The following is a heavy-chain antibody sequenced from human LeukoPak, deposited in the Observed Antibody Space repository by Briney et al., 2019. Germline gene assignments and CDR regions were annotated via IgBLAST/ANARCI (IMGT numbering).Heavy chain of an antibody. CDR2: FDPEDGET. J-gene: IGHJ4*02. D-gene: IGHD1-26*01. CDR1: GYTLTELS. CDR3: ATSEPPRESYEAFDY. V-gene: IGHV1-24*01. Sequence: ASVKVSCKVSGYTLTELSMHWVRQAPGKGLEWVGGFDPEDGETIYAQKFQGRVTMTEDTSTDTAYMEPSSLRSEDTAVYYCATSEPPRESYEAFDYWGQGTLVTVSS.